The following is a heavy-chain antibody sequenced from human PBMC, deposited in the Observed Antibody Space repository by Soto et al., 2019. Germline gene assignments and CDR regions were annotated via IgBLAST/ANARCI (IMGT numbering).Heavy chain of an antibody. V-gene: IGHV3-7*05. J-gene: IGHJ6*02. CDR2: IKEDGSEA. CDR3: ARDWGAPGRGSALGYYYHFGMDV. D-gene: IGHD3-16*01. Sequence: EVQLVESGGGLVQPGGSLRLSCAASGFTFGTYWMNWVRQAPGKGLEWVANIKEDGSEAYYVDSVKGRFTISRDNAKNSLYLDMNSLRGEDTAVYYCARDWGAPGRGSALGYYYHFGMDVWGQGTTVTVPS. CDR1: GFTFGTYW.